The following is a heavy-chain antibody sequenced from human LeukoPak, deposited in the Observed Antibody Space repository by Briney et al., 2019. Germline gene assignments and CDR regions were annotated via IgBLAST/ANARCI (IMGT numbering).Heavy chain of an antibody. D-gene: IGHD6-13*01. J-gene: IGHJ4*02. CDR3: ARAGGQLLHGFGYFEY. CDR1: GFTFSNYW. Sequence: GGSLRLSCAASGFTFSNYWMNWVRQAPGKGLEWVANIKPDGGETYYLDSVKGRFTISRDNAKSSLYLQMNSLSAEDTAVYYCARAGGQLLHGFGYFEYWGQGTLVTVSS. CDR2: IKPDGGET. V-gene: IGHV3-7*01.